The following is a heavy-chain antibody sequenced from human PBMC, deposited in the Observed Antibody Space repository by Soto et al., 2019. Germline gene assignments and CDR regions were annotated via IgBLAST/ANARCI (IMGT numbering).Heavy chain of an antibody. V-gene: IGHV3-13*01. CDR3: ARGQEVGAHFFDS. J-gene: IGHJ4*02. Sequence: LRLSCEASGFTFSGFDMHWVRQPTGKGLEWVSTIGTAGDTYYAVSVKGRFTISRDNAKNSLSLQMNSLRAGDTAVYFCARGQEVGAHFFDSWGQGAQVTVSS. CDR1: GFTFSGFD. D-gene: IGHD2-15*01. CDR2: IGTAGDT.